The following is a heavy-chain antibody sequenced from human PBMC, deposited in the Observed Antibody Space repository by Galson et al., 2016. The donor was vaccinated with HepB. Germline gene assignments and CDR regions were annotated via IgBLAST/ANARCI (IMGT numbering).Heavy chain of an antibody. Sequence: SETLSLTCTVSGGSISRSRYHWGWLRQSPGQGLEWIGSIYYSGCTYYNPSLRSGVTIFVDTAKNQFSLKLSSVAAADTAVYYCAREATYCSDGSCYPGPFDYWGQGTLVTVSS. J-gene: IGHJ4*02. CDR2: IYYSGCT. D-gene: IGHD2-15*01. V-gene: IGHV4-39*02. CDR3: AREATYCSDGSCYPGPFDY. CDR1: GGSISRSRYH.